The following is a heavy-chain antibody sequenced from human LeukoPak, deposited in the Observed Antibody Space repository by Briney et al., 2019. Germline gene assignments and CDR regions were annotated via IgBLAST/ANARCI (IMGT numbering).Heavy chain of an antibody. J-gene: IGHJ4*02. CDR3: ARRDIVVVVSASDY. CDR1: GFIFSDYV. V-gene: IGHV3-23*01. Sequence: GGSLRLSCAVSGFIFSDYVMIWVRQAPGKGLEWVSGITASGDRTYYGDSVKGRFTMSRDNSKNTVYLQMNSLRVDDTAVYYCARRDIVVVVSASDYWGQGTLVTVSS. D-gene: IGHD2-15*01. CDR2: ITASGDRT.